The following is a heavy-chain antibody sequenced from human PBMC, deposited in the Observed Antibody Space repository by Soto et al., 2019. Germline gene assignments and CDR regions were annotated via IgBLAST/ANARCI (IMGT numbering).Heavy chain of an antibody. D-gene: IGHD3-10*01. V-gene: IGHV4-31*03. Sequence: QVQLQESGPGLVKPSQTLSLSCSVSGGSISSDRYFWSWVRQHPGKGLEWIAYILNSGSTYFNPSLGGRVRISVDMSKSQLSLNLSSVTAADTAVYYCARGHTTFGFYYYGLDVWGQGATVIVSS. CDR2: ILNSGST. CDR1: GGSISSDRYF. J-gene: IGHJ6*02. CDR3: ARGHTTFGFYYYGLDV.